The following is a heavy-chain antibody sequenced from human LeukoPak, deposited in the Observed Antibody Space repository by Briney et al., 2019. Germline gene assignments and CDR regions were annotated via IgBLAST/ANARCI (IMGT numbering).Heavy chain of an antibody. CDR1: GFTFSSYA. D-gene: IGHD1-26*01. CDR2: IRGSGGST. CDR3: AKDIYSGSYRPPFDY. Sequence: PGGSLRLSCAASGFTFSSYAMSWVRQAPGKGLEWVSAIRGSGGSTYYADSVKGRFTISRDNSKNTLYLQMNSLRAEDTAVYYCAKDIYSGSYRPPFDYWGQGTLVTVSS. J-gene: IGHJ4*02. V-gene: IGHV3-23*01.